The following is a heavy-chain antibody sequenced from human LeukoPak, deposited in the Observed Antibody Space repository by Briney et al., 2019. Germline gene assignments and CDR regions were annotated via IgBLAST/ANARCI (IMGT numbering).Heavy chain of an antibody. V-gene: IGHV4-59*01. D-gene: IGHD3-22*01. CDR1: GGSISSYY. J-gene: IGHJ4*02. CDR2: TYYSGST. Sequence: PSETLSLTCTVSGGSISSYYWSWFRQPPGKGLEWVGYTYYSGSTNYNPSLKSRVTITVDTYKNLFSLKLSSVTAADTAVYYCARVVGRGYYYDRWGEGTLVTVSS. CDR3: ARVVGRGYYYDR.